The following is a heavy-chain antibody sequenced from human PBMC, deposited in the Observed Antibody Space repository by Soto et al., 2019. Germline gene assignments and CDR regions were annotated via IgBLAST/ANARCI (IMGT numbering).Heavy chain of an antibody. CDR3: ARPRLTISTSLRAERHTRYYYYGMDV. J-gene: IGHJ6*02. CDR1: GGSISSSSYY. CDR2: IYYSGST. Sequence: PSETLSLTCTVSGGSISSSSYYWGWIRQPPGKGLEWIGSIYYSGSTYYNPSLKSRVTISVDTSKNQFSLKLSSVTAADTAVYYCARPRLTISTSLRAERHTRYYYYGMDVWGQGTTVTVSS. D-gene: IGHD2-2*01. V-gene: IGHV4-39*01.